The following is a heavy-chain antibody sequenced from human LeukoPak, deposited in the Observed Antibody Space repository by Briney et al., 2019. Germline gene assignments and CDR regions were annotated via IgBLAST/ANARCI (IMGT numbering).Heavy chain of an antibody. D-gene: IGHD6-19*01. V-gene: IGHV1-24*01. J-gene: IGHJ4*02. CDR3: ATFSWGSGWYFDY. CDR1: GYTLTELS. CDR2: FDPEDGET. Sequence: ASVKVSFKASGYTLTELSMHWVRQAPGKGLEWMGGFDPEDGETIYAQKFQGRVTMTEDTSTDTAYMELSSLRSEDTAVYYCATFSWGSGWYFDYWGQGTLVTVSS.